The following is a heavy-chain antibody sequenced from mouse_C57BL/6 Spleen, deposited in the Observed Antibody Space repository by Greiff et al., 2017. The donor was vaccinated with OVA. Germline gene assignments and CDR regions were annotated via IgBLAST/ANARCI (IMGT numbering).Heavy chain of an antibody. J-gene: IGHJ4*01. V-gene: IGHV1-55*01. Sequence: QVQLKQPGAELVKPGASVTMSCKASGYTFTSYWITWVKQRPGQGLEWIGDIYPGSGSTNYNEKFKSKATLTVDTSSSTAYMQRSSLTSEDSAVYYCARSHYYGSSLYAMDYWGQGTSVTVSS. CDR2: IYPGSGST. D-gene: IGHD1-1*01. CDR1: GYTFTSYW. CDR3: ARSHYYGSSLYAMDY.